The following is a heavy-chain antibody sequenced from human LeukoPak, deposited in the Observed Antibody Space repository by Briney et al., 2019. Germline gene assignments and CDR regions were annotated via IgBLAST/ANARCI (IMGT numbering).Heavy chain of an antibody. CDR1: GFTFSSYA. V-gene: IGHV3-30*04. Sequence: GGSLRLSCAASGFTFSSYAMHWVRQAPGKGLEWVAVISYDGSNKYYADSVKGRFTISRDNSKNTLHLQMNSLRAEDTAVYYCARDGGSVVPVYLFDYWGQGTLVTVSS. D-gene: IGHD2-2*01. J-gene: IGHJ4*02. CDR3: ARDGGSVVPVYLFDY. CDR2: ISYDGSNK.